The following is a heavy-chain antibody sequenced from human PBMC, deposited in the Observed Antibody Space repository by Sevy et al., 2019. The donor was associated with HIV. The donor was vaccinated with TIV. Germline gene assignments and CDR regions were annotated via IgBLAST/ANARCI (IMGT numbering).Heavy chain of an antibody. CDR2: ISYDGSNK. CDR3: ARERGGSWRYYGMDV. D-gene: IGHD6-13*01. CDR1: GFTFSSYA. J-gene: IGHJ6*02. V-gene: IGHV3-30-3*01. Sequence: GGSLRLSCAASGFTFSSYAMHWVRQAPGKGLEWVAVISYDGSNKNYADSVKGRFTISRDNSKNTLYLQMNSLRAEDTAGYYCARERGGSWRYYGMDVWGQGSTVTVSS.